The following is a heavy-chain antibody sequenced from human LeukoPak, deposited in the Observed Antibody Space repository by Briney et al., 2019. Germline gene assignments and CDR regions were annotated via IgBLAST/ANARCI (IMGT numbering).Heavy chain of an antibody. J-gene: IGHJ4*02. CDR1: GGSISSSSYY. CDR2: IYYSGST. D-gene: IGHD5-12*01. Sequence: SETLSLTCTVSGGSISSSSYYWGWIRQPPGKGLEWIGSIYYSGSTYYNPSLKSRVTISVDTSKNQFSLKLSSVTAADTAVYYCARGARGYSGYAYWGYWGQGTLVTVSS. CDR3: ARGARGYSGYAYWGY. V-gene: IGHV4-39*07.